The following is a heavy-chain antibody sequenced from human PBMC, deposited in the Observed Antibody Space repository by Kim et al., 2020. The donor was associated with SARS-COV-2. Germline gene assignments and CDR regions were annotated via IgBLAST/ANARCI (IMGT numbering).Heavy chain of an antibody. CDR3: AKEYDSVAYSHYSI. CDR2: IRHGGDAA. V-gene: IGHV3-23*01. CDR1: GFKFNEYC. D-gene: IGHD2-15*01. J-gene: IGHJ4*02. Sequence: GGSLRLSCAASGFKFNEYCMSWVRQTPEKGLEWVSPIRHGGDAASYADSVQGRFTVSRDDSINTLFLQMGGLKAEDTATYYCAKEYDSVAYSHYSIWGQGIFATVSS.